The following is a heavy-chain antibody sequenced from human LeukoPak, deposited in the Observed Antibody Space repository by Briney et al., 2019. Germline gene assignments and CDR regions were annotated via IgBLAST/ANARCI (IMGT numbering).Heavy chain of an antibody. Sequence: ASVKVSCKASGYTFTSYDINWVRQAPGQGLEWMGRIIPILGIANYAQKFQGRVTITADKSTSTAYMELSSLRSEDTAVYYCARTSGSYSSDYWGQGTLVAVSS. V-gene: IGHV1-69*04. CDR2: IIPILGIA. CDR1: GYTFTSYD. J-gene: IGHJ4*02. D-gene: IGHD1-26*01. CDR3: ARTSGSYSSDY.